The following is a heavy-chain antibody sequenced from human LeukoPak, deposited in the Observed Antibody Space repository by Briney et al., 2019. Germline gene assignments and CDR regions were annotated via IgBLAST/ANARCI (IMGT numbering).Heavy chain of an antibody. D-gene: IGHD3-3*01. J-gene: IGHJ4*02. V-gene: IGHV4-59*08. Sequence: SETLSLTCTVSGGSISSYYRSWIRQPPGKGLEWIGYIYYSGSTNYNPSLKSRVTISVDTSKNQFSLKLSSVTAADTAVYYCASSFAQSAPTFDYWGQGTLVTVSS. CDR2: IYYSGST. CDR1: GGSISSYY. CDR3: ASSFAQSAPTFDY.